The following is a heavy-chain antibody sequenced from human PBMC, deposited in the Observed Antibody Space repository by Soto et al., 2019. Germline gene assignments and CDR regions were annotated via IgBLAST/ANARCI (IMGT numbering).Heavy chain of an antibody. Sequence: GGSLRLSCAASGFTFSSYWMSWVRQAPGKGLEWVANIKQDGSEKYYVDSVKGRFTISRDNAKNSLYLQMNSLRAEDTAVYYCARDQRQQLYPINWFDPWGQGTLVTVSS. V-gene: IGHV3-7*05. J-gene: IGHJ5*02. CDR3: ARDQRQQLYPINWFDP. CDR2: IKQDGSEK. D-gene: IGHD6-13*01. CDR1: GFTFSSYW.